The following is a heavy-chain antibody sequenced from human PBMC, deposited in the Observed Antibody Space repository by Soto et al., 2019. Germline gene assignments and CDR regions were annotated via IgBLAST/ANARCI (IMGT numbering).Heavy chain of an antibody. D-gene: IGHD2-21*02. CDR2: ISSMGHYI. CDR3: TRVGTGRTCYRGDCKSTLDV. J-gene: IGHJ6*02. V-gene: IGHV3-21*01. CDR1: DFMFSSHS. Sequence: EVQLVESGGGLVKPGGSLRLSCAPSDFMFSSHSMNWVRQAPGKGLEWASSISSMGHYIYYADYVKGRFTISRDNAKSALYLQLDSLRGEDTARYYCTRVGTGRTCYRGDCKSTLDVWGQGTTVVVSS.